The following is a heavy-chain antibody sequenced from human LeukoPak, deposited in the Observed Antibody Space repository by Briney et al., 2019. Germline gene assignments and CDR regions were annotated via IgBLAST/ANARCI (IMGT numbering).Heavy chain of an antibody. Sequence: GGSLRLSCAASGFTFSSHWMHWVRQAPGKGLVWISRINNDGGNAVYADSVNGRFTVSRDNAKNVLYLQMSSLRAEDTAVYYCARGYSSGLHFDYWGQGTLVTVSS. D-gene: IGHD6-19*01. CDR1: GFTFSSHW. V-gene: IGHV3-74*01. CDR2: INNDGGNA. J-gene: IGHJ4*02. CDR3: ARGYSSGLHFDY.